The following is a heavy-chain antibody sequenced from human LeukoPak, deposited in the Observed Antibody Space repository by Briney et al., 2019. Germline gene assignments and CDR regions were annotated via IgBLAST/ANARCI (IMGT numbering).Heavy chain of an antibody. CDR2: INPSGGST. Sequence: GASVKVSCKASGYTFTSYYMHWVRQAPGQGPEWMGIINPSGGSTSYAQKFQGRVTMTRNTSISTAYMELSSLRSEDTAVYYCARGRGTMVRGVITIYWGQGTLVTVSS. CDR1: GYTFTSYY. D-gene: IGHD3-10*01. V-gene: IGHV1-46*01. CDR3: ARGRGTMVRGVITIY. J-gene: IGHJ4*02.